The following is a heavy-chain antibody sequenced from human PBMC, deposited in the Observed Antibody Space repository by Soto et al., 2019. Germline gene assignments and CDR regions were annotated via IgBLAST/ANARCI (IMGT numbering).Heavy chain of an antibody. CDR3: ARDSVAAAGDFDY. V-gene: IGHV3-74*01. CDR1: GFTFSSYL. Sequence: AGGSLRLSCAASGFTFSSYLMHGVRQAPGKGLVWVSRINSDGSGTRYADSVKGRFTISRDNAKSTLYLQMNSLRAEDTAVYYCARDSVAAAGDFDYWGQGTLVTVSS. CDR2: INSDGSGT. D-gene: IGHD6-13*01. J-gene: IGHJ4*02.